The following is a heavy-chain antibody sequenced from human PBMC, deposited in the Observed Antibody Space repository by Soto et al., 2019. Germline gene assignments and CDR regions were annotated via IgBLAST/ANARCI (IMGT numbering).Heavy chain of an antibody. V-gene: IGHV1-3*01. CDR3: ARAAGRSKLLPYYFDP. J-gene: IGHJ5*02. CDR2: INPATGDT. D-gene: IGHD3-10*01. Sequence: QVHLVQSGAEVQKPGASVRISCQASGYGFTTSAIHWVRQAPGQGLEWMGWINPATGDTKYSQNVRGRVTFALDTSATTAYMDLGSLSSHDTAVYYCARAAGRSKLLPYYFDPWGQGTLVTVSS. CDR1: GYGFTTSA.